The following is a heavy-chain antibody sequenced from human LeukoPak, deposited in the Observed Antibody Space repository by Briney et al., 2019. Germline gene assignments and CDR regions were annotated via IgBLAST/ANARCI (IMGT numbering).Heavy chain of an antibody. CDR1: GFTFSTHS. J-gene: IGHJ4*02. CDR3: ARRASTERGHSYGLDY. Sequence: GGSLRLSCAASGFTFSTHSMNWVRQAPGKGLEWVSSISFSGDYIYYADSLKGRITISRDNAKNSLYLQMNSLRAEDSAVYYCARRASTERGHSYGLDYWGQGTLVTVSS. V-gene: IGHV3-21*01. D-gene: IGHD5-18*01. CDR2: ISFSGDYI.